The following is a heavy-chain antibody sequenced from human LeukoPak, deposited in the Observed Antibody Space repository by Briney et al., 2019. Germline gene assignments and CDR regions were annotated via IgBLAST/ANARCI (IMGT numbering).Heavy chain of an antibody. V-gene: IGHV4-34*01. CDR2: INHSGST. CDR3: ATRPTPPYYYYYMDV. CDR1: GGSFSGYY. Sequence: SETLSLTCAVYGGSFSGYYWNWIRQPPGKGLEWIGEINHSGSTNYNPSLKSRDTISVDTSKNQFSLKVNSVTAADTAVYFCATRPTPPYYYYYMDVWGKGTTVTVSS. D-gene: IGHD4-23*01. J-gene: IGHJ6*03.